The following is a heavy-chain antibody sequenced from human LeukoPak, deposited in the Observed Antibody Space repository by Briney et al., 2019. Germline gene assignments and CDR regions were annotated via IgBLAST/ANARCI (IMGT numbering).Heavy chain of an antibody. Sequence: ASVKVSCKASGGTFSSYAISWVRQAPGQGLEWMGRIIPILGIANYAQKFQGRVTITADKSTSTAYMELSSLRSEDTAVYYCARAFGRGXTTGSXXXFDYWGQGTLVTVSS. CDR2: IIPILGIA. CDR1: GGTFSSYA. V-gene: IGHV1-69*04. J-gene: IGHJ4*02. CDR3: ARAFGRGXTTGSXXXFDY. D-gene: IGHD1-26*01.